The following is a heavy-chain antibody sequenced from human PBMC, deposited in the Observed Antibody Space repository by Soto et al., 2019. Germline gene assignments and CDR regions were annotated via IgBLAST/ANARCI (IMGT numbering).Heavy chain of an antibody. CDR2: ISAYNGNT. Sequence: APVKVSRKASGYTFTSYGISWGRQAPGQGLEWMGWISAYNGNTNYAQKLQGRVTMTTDTSTSTAYMELRSLRSDDTAVYYCARDMYYYDSSGPFRFDYCGQGTLVTVSS. D-gene: IGHD3-22*01. V-gene: IGHV1-18*01. CDR1: GYTFTSYG. CDR3: ARDMYYYDSSGPFRFDY. J-gene: IGHJ4*02.